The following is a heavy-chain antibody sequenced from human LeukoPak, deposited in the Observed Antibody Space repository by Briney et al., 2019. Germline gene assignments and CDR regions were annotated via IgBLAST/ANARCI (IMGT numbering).Heavy chain of an antibody. CDR2: IYYSGST. D-gene: IGHD6-13*01. J-gene: IGHJ4*02. V-gene: IGHV4-39*01. CDR1: GGSISSSSYY. Sequence: PSETLSLTCTVSGGSISSSSYYWGWIRQPPGKGLEWIGSIYYSGSTYYNPSLKSRVTISVDTSKNQFSLKLSSVTAADTAAYYCARNQQQLGYYFDYWGQGTLVTVSS. CDR3: ARNQQQLGYYFDY.